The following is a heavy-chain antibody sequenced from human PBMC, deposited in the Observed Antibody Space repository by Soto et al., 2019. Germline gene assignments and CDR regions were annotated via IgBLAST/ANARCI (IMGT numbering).Heavy chain of an antibody. Sequence: GGSLRLSCAVSGFSVSNTYMSWVRQAPGKGLEWISVIYRGRATYYADSVKGRFTTSRDDSRNTVYLQMNSRTTEDTAVYFCARDRSDSSRADSFDIWGQGTMVTVSS. D-gene: IGHD6-25*01. CDR2: IYRGRAT. V-gene: IGHV3-53*01. CDR3: ARDRSDSSRADSFDI. J-gene: IGHJ3*02. CDR1: GFSVSNTY.